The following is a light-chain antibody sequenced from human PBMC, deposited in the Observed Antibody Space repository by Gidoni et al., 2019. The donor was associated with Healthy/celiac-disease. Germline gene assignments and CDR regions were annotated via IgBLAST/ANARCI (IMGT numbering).Light chain of an antibody. Sequence: EIVMTKSPATLSVSPGERATLSCRASQSVSSNLAWYQQKPGQDPRLLIYGASTRATGIPARFSGSGSGTEFTLTISSLQSEDFAVYYCQQYNNWPGAFGPGTKVDIK. CDR3: QQYNNWPGA. CDR2: GAS. CDR1: QSVSSN. V-gene: IGKV3-15*01. J-gene: IGKJ3*01.